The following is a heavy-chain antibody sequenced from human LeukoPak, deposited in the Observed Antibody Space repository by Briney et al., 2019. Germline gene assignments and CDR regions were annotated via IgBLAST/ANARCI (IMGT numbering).Heavy chain of an antibody. CDR1: GFTFNNFV. D-gene: IGHD3-22*01. CDR3: AKGGHYYDNFYYFDY. V-gene: IGHV3-23*01. J-gene: IGHJ4*02. CDR2: ISGSGRSI. Sequence: GGSLRLSCAASGFTFNNFVMTWVRQAPGKGLEWVSGISGSGRSIYYTDSVKGRFTISRDNSKNTLYLQMTSLRAEDTAVYYCAKGGHYYDNFYYFDYWGQGTLVTVSS.